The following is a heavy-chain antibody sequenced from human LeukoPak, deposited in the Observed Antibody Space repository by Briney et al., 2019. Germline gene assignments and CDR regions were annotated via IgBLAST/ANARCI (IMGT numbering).Heavy chain of an antibody. CDR1: GFTFSRYA. CDR2: IEGSGGGA. Sequence: SGGSLRVFCEVSGFTFSRYAMIWVRQAPGKGLEWVSAIEGSGGGAQYADSVRGRFTISRDNSRGTLYLQMNSLRAEDTAVYYCARDPNADYIGAFEFWGQGTMVTVSS. D-gene: IGHD4-17*01. CDR3: ARDPNADYIGAFEF. V-gene: IGHV3-23*01. J-gene: IGHJ3*01.